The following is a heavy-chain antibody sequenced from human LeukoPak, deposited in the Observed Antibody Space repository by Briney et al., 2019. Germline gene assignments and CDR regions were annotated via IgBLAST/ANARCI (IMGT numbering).Heavy chain of an antibody. CDR2: SSSSGSTR. CDR3: VRESRIYDSSGYLLGDAFDI. CDR1: GFILSSHE. Sequence: GGSLRLSCAASGFILSSHEMNWVRQAPGQGLEWVSYSSSSGSTRYYADSVKGRFTISRDNAKKSLYLQMNSLRAEDTAVYFCVRESRIYDSSGYLLGDAFDIWGQGTLVTVSS. V-gene: IGHV3-48*03. J-gene: IGHJ3*02. D-gene: IGHD3-22*01.